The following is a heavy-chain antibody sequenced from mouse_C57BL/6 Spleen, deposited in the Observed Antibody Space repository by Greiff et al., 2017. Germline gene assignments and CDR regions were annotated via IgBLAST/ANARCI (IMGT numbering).Heavy chain of an antibody. J-gene: IGHJ4*01. CDR3: ARSGGNYLYYAMDD. CDR1: GFNIKDYY. V-gene: IGHV14-1*01. D-gene: IGHD2-1*01. Sequence: VQLQQSGAELVRPGASVKLSCTASGFNIKDYYMHWVKQRPEQGLEWIGRIDPEDGDTEYAPKFQGKATMTADTSSNTASLQLSSLTSEDSAIYFCARSGGNYLYYAMDDWGQGTSVTVSS. CDR2: IDPEDGDT.